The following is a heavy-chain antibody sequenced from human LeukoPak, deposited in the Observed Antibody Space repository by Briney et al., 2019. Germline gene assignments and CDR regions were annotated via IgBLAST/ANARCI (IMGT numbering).Heavy chain of an antibody. CDR1: GFTFSSYW. J-gene: IGHJ4*02. CDR3: ARDDPPRIAVAGTPFDY. CDR2: IKQDGSEK. V-gene: IGHV3-7*01. Sequence: GGSLRLSCAASGFTFSSYWMSWVRQAPGKGLEWVANIKQDGSEKYYVDSVKGRFTISRDNAKNSLYLQMNSLRAEDTAVYYCARDDPPRIAVAGTPFDYWGQGTLVTVSS. D-gene: IGHD6-19*01.